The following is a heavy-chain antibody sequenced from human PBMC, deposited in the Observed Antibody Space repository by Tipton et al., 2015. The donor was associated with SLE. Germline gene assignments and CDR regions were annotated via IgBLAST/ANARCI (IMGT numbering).Heavy chain of an antibody. D-gene: IGHD2-2*02. CDR3: AREDSSSWFYTRFDP. CDR1: GGSFNDYY. Sequence: TLSLTCAVYGGSFNDYYWSWIRQPPGKGLEWIGEVTQSGATNYNPSLKSRVTISVDTSQTQFSLKLYSVTAADTAVYYCAREDSSSWFYTRFDPWGQGTLVTVSS. J-gene: IGHJ5*02. CDR2: VTQSGAT. V-gene: IGHV4-34*01.